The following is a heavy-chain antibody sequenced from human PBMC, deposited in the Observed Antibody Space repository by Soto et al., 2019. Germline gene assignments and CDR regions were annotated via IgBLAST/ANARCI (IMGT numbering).Heavy chain of an antibody. D-gene: IGHD3-10*01. V-gene: IGHV3-11*05. CDR2: ISSSTTYT. J-gene: IGHJ6*02. CDR1: GFTFSDYY. Sequence: QVQLVESGGTLVKPGGSLRLSCAASGFTFSDYYMSWIRQAPGKGLEWVSYISSSTTYTNYADSVRGRFTISRDNAKSSLYLQMNSLRAEDTAVYYCARVPEYYDSGSHQVPNVDSYYYGLDVWGQGTAVTVSS. CDR3: ARVPEYYDSGSHQVPNVDSYYYGLDV.